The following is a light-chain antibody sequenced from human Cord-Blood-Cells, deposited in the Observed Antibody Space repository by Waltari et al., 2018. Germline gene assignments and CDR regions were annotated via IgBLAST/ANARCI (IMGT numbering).Light chain of an antibody. J-gene: IGKJ2*01. Sequence: DIQMTQSPSSLSASVGDRVTIPCRASQSISSYLTWYQQKPGKAPKLLIYAASSLQSGVPSRFSGSGSGTDFTLTISSLQPEDFATYYCQQYYSYSYTFGQGTKLEIK. CDR3: QQYYSYSYT. CDR1: QSISSY. CDR2: AAS. V-gene: IGKV1-5*01.